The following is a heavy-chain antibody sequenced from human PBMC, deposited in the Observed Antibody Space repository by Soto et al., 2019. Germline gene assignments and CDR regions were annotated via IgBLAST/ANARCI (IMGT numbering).Heavy chain of an antibody. J-gene: IGHJ5*02. CDR1: GGSISSYY. CDR2: IYYSGST. V-gene: IGHV4-59*01. Sequence: SETLSLTCTVSGGSISSYYWSWIRQPPGKGLEWIGYIYYSGSTNYNPSLKSRVTISVDTSKNQFSLKLSSVTAADTAVYYCARDLGYYDSGGYAPWGQGTLVTVSS. D-gene: IGHD3-22*01. CDR3: ARDLGYYDSGGYAP.